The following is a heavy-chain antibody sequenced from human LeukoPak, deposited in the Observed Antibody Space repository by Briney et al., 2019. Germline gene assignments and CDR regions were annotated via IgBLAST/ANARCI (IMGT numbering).Heavy chain of an antibody. CDR2: ISRRGDTT. CDR1: GFTFSNYA. CDR3: SKATGPNSFRYIEY. D-gene: IGHD3-9*01. Sequence: GGSLRLSCAASGFTFSNYAMNWVRQVPGKGLEWLSGISRRGDTTYYTDSVKGRFTISRDNSNNTLYLQMNTLRADDTAVYYCSKATGPNSFRYIEYWGQGTLVTVSS. J-gene: IGHJ4*02. V-gene: IGHV3-23*01.